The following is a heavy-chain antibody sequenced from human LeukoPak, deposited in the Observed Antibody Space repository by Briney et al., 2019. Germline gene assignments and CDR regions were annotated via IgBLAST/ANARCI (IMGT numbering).Heavy chain of an antibody. J-gene: IGHJ6*03. D-gene: IGHD5-18*01. CDR1: GFTFSGFA. V-gene: IGHV3-23*01. CDR2: ISGSGDNT. CDR3: AKDAVDTAMVHYYYMDV. Sequence: GGSLRLSCAASGFTFSGFAMSWVRRTPGKGLEWVSGISGSGDNTLYADSVKGRFTISRDNSKNTLYLQMNSLRAEDTAVYYCAKDAVDTAMVHYYYMDVWGKGTTVTVSS.